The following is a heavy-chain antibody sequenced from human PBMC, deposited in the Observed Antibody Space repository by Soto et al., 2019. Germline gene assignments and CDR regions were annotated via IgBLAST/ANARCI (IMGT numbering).Heavy chain of an antibody. J-gene: IGHJ4*01. D-gene: IGHD5-12*01. CDR3: ARGPHIYSGSDFGSATAPGAASQLFDY. V-gene: IGHV1-69*02. CDR2: IIPILGIA. CDR1: GGTFSSYT. Sequence: ASVKVSCKASGGTFSSYTISWVRQAPGQGLEWMGRIIPILGIANYAQKFQGRVTITADKSTSTAYMELSSLRSEDTAVYYCARGPHIYSGSDFGSATAPGAASQLFDYSGHGTLITVSS.